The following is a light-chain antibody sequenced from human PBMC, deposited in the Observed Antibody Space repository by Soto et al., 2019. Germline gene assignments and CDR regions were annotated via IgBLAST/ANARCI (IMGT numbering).Light chain of an antibody. J-gene: IGKJ1*01. CDR2: KAS. CDR1: QSISSW. V-gene: IGKV1-5*03. CDR3: QQYHRPWT. Sequence: DFQMTQSPSTLSASVGDRVTITCRASQSISSWLAWYQQQSGKAPKLLIYKASSLETGVPPGFSGSGSGTDFTLTIGSVQPDVYGNYYCQQYHRPWTFGQGTKVEIK.